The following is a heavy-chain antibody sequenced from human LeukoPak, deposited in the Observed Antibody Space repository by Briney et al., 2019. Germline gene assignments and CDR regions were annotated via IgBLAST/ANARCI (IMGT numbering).Heavy chain of an antibody. D-gene: IGHD2-15*01. J-gene: IGHJ3*02. CDR3: ARDFCSGGSCYPDAFDI. Sequence: PGGSLRLSCAASGFTFSSYGMHWVRQAPGKGLEWVAVIWYDGTNTYYADSVKGRFTISRDNSKNTLYLQMNSLRAEDTAVYYCARDFCSGGSCYPDAFDIWGQGTMVTVS. CDR1: GFTFSSYG. V-gene: IGHV3-33*01. CDR2: IWYDGTNT.